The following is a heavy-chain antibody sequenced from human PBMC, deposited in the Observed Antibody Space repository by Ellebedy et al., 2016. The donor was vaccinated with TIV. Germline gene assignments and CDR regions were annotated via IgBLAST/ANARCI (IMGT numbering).Heavy chain of an antibody. CDR2: ISSGSSYI. CDR1: GFSFSTYA. V-gene: IGHV3-21*01. Sequence: GGSLRLSXTASGFSFSTYAMNWVRQAPGKGLEWVSYISSGSSYIFYADSMKGRFTISRDNAKNSLYLQMNSLRADDTAVYYCARLEGERYDGYGRDVWGQGTTVTVSS. D-gene: IGHD1-1*01. CDR3: ARLEGERYDGYGRDV. J-gene: IGHJ6*02.